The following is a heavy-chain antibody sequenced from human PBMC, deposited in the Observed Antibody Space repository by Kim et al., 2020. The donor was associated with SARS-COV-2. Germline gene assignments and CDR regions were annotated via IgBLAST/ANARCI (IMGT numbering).Heavy chain of an antibody. Sequence: GGSLRLSCTTSGFTFGDYAMSWVRQAPGKGLEWVGFIRSKAYGGTTECAASVKGRFNISRDDSKSIAYLQMNRLKTEDTAIYYFTRNLKYYCEYWGQGTLVTVSS. J-gene: IGHJ4*02. V-gene: IGHV3-49*04. CDR3: TRNLKYYCEY. D-gene: IGHD3-16*01. CDR1: GFTFGDYA. CDR2: IRSKAYGGTT.